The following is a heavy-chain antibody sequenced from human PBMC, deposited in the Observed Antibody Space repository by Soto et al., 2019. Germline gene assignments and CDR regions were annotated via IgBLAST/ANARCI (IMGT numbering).Heavy chain of an antibody. D-gene: IGHD2-15*01. CDR2: TYYRSRWYN. V-gene: IGHV6-1*01. CDR3: ARDVVVVAATRALYYFDY. CDR1: GDSVSSNSAA. Sequence: SQTLSLTCAISGDSVSSNSAAWNWIRQSPSGGLEWLGRTYYRSRWYNDYAVSVRSRITINPDTSKNQFSLQLNPVTPEDTAVYYCARDVVVVAATRALYYFDYWGQGTLVTVS. J-gene: IGHJ4*02.